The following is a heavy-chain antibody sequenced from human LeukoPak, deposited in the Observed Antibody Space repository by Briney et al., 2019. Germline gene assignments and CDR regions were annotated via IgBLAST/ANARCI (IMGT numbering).Heavy chain of an antibody. CDR3: ASTYSNYHY. J-gene: IGHJ4*02. CDR1: GGSIFTDDIY. CDR2: IYYSGST. V-gene: IGHV4-30-4*01. D-gene: IGHD4-11*01. Sequence: SETLSLTCTVSGGSIFTDDIYWSWIRQPPGRGLEWIGYIYYSGSTNYNPSLKSRVTISVDTSKNQFSLKLSSVTAADTAVYYCASTYSNYHYWGQGTLVTVSS.